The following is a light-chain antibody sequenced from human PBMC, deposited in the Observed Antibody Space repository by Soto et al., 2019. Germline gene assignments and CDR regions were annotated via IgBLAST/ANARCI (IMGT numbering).Light chain of an antibody. CDR1: QSISSY. CDR3: QQSYSTPYT. CDR2: AAS. J-gene: IGKJ2*01. Sequence: DIPMTQSPSSLSASVGDRVTITCRASQSISSYLHWYQQKPGKAPKLLIYAASSLQSGVPSRFSGGGSGTDFTLTITSLQPEDFATYYCQQSYSTPYTFGQGTKLEIE. V-gene: IGKV1-39*01.